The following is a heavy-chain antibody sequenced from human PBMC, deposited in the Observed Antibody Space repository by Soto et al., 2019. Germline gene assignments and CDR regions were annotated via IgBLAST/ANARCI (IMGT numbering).Heavy chain of an antibody. J-gene: IGHJ5*02. CDR3: TRDASRDSSARGWFDP. CDR2: ISSNSAYI. V-gene: IGHV3-21*02. CDR1: GFTFRSFT. Sequence: EVQLVESGGGLVKPGGSLRLSCAASGFTFRSFTMNWVRQAPGKGLEWVSTISSNSAYIYYTDALRGRFTISRDKAKNSLHLQMNSLRAEDTAVYYCTRDASRDSSARGWFDPWGPGTLVIVSS. D-gene: IGHD6-13*01.